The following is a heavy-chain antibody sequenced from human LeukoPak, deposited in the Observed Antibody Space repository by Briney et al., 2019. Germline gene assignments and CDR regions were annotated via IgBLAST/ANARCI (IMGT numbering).Heavy chain of an antibody. CDR2: ISYDGNKK. CDR1: GFTFSGYT. J-gene: IGHJ6*03. V-gene: IGHV3-30*04. Sequence: GGSLRLSCAASGFTFSGYTMNWVRQAPGKGLEWVAVISYDGNKKHYADSVKGRFTISRDNSKNTLSLQMNSLRAEDTAVYYCARASYYYGSGSYNPPDYYYYMDVWGKGTTVTVSS. D-gene: IGHD3-10*01. CDR3: ARASYYYGSGSYNPPDYYYYMDV.